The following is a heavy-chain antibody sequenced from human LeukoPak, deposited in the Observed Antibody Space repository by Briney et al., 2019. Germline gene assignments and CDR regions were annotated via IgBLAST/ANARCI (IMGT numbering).Heavy chain of an antibody. CDR3: ARVGVGSFDP. D-gene: IGHD1-26*01. Sequence: PGGSLRLACAASGFTFSSYWMSWVRQAPGKGLEWVANIKQDGSEKYYVDSVKGRFTIFRDNAKNSLYLQMNTLTNEDTAVYYCARVGVGSFDPWGQGTLVTVSS. CDR2: IKQDGSEK. V-gene: IGHV3-7*01. J-gene: IGHJ5*02. CDR1: GFTFSSYW.